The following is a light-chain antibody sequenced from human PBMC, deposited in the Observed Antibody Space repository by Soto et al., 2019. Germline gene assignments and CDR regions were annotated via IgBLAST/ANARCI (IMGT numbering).Light chain of an antibody. J-gene: IGLJ2*01. CDR1: SSNIGAGYD. CDR3: QSYDISLSVSVV. Sequence: QSALTQPPSVSGAPGQRVTISCTGSSSNIGAGYDVQWYQQLPGAAPRLLIFGNTNRPSGVPDRFSDSRSGTSASLAISGLQAEDEADYYCQSYDISLSVSVVFGGGTK. V-gene: IGLV1-40*01. CDR2: GNT.